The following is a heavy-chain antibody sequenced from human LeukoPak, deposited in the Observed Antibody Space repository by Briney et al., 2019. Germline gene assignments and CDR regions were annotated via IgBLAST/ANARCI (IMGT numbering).Heavy chain of an antibody. D-gene: IGHD5-18*01. CDR2: IYYSGTT. V-gene: IGHV4-39*07. Sequence: SETLSLTCTVSGGSISSYYWGWIRQPPGKGLEYIGSIYYSGTTYYKPSLKSRATISVDTSKNQFYLNLNSVTAADTAVYYCARDHGYANWFDPWGQGTLVTVSS. CDR1: GGSISSYY. J-gene: IGHJ5*02. CDR3: ARDHGYANWFDP.